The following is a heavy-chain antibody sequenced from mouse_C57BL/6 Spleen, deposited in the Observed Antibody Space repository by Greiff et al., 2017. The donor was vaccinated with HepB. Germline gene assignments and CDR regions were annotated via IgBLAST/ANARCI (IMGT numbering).Heavy chain of an antibody. D-gene: IGHD1-1*01. V-gene: IGHV5-17*01. J-gene: IGHJ1*03. CDR3: ARKTTVVARDWYFDV. Sequence: EVHLVESGGGLVKPGGSLKLSCAASGFTFSDYGMHWVRQAPEKGLEWVAYISSGSSTIYYADTVKGRFTISRDNAKNTLFLQMTSLRSEDTAMYYCARKTTVVARDWYFDVWGTGTTVTVSS. CDR2: ISSGSSTI. CDR1: GFTFSDYG.